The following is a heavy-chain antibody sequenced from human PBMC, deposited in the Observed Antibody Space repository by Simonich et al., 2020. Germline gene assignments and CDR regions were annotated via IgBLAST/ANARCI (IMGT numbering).Heavy chain of an antibody. CDR3: ARGLRVAAAGTAFQH. Sequence: QLQLQQWGAGLLKPSETLSLTCAVYGGSFSGYYWSWILQPPGKGLEWIGEINHSGSTNYNPSLKSRVTISVDTSKNQFSLKLSSVTAADTAVYYCARGLRVAAAGTAFQHWGQGTLVTVSS. V-gene: IGHV4-34*01. J-gene: IGHJ1*01. CDR2: INHSGST. CDR1: GGSFSGYY. D-gene: IGHD6-13*01.